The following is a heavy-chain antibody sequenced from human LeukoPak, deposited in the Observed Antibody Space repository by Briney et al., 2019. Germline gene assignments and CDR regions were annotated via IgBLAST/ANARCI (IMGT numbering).Heavy chain of an antibody. V-gene: IGHV1-46*01. J-gene: IGHJ4*02. CDR1: GYTFINYF. CDR2: INLSAGSI. CDR3: ARLARNAGPFDY. Sequence: ASVKVSCKASGYTFINYFMYWVRQAPGQGFESMGIINLSAGSINYAQKFQGKITVTRDLSTSTLYLELSSLTSEDTAVYYCARLARNAGPFDYWGQGTRVTVSS. D-gene: IGHD6-13*01.